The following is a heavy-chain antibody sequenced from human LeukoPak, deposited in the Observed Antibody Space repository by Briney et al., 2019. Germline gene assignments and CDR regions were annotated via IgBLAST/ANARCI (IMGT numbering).Heavy chain of an antibody. D-gene: IGHD6-6*01. CDR1: GFTFSSYA. Sequence: GGSLRLSCAASGFTFSSYAMSWVRQAPGKGLEWVSAISGSGGSTYYADSVKGRFTISRDNSKNTLFLQMNSLRAEDTAVYYCAKDLVRLVRVSDYWGQGTLVTVSS. CDR3: AKDLVRLVRVSDY. V-gene: IGHV3-23*01. J-gene: IGHJ4*02. CDR2: ISGSGGST.